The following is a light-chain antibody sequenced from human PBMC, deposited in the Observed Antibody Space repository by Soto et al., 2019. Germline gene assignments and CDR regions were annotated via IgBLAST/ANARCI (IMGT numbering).Light chain of an antibody. J-gene: IGKJ3*01. CDR3: QQSYSTLFT. CDR2: AAS. V-gene: IGKV1-39*01. CDR1: QSISSY. Sequence: DIPMNQSPSSLSASVGDRVTITCRARQSISSYLNWYQQKPGKAPKLLIYAASSLQSGVPSRFSGSGSGTDFTLTISSLQPEDFATYYGQQSYSTLFTFGPGTKVDIK.